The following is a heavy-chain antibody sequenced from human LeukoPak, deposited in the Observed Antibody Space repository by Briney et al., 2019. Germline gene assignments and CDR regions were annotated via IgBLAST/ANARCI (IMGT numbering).Heavy chain of an antibody. CDR2: IYYSGST. CDR3: ARDPEWFFDY. D-gene: IGHD3-3*01. V-gene: IGHV4-39*07. J-gene: IGHJ4*02. Sequence: TFSSYGMSWVRRPPGKGLEWIGSIYYSGSTYYNPSLKSRVTISVDTSKNQFSLKLSSVTAADTAVYYCARDPEWFFDYWGQGTLVTVSS. CDR1: TFSSYG.